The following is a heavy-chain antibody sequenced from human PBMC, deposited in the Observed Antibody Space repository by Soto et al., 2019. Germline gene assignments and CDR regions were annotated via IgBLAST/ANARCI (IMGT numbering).Heavy chain of an antibody. CDR1: GVSIRSGGYS. CDR3: ARLHEYCISSSCHGHYAMDV. D-gene: IGHD2-2*01. Sequence: TLSLTCAVSGVSIRSGGYSWSWIRQQPGKGLEWIGYMYHSGSTYYNPSLKSRVTISVDRSKNQVSLKVTSVTAADTAVYYCARLHEYCISSSCHGHYAMDVWGQGTTVT. V-gene: IGHV4-30-2*01. J-gene: IGHJ6*02. CDR2: MYHSGST.